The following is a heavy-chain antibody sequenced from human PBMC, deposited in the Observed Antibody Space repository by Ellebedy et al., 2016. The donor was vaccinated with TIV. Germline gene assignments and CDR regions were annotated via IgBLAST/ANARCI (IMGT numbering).Heavy chain of an antibody. V-gene: IGHV3-30*03. D-gene: IGHD4-17*01. CDR2: VSYDGNKK. J-gene: IGHJ3*01. CDR3: AREDGDYPVDAFDV. CDR1: GFTFGGFG. Sequence: GGSLRLXCAGSGFTFGGFGIHWVRQAPGKGLEWVAVVSYDGNKKFYSDSVKGRFTISRDNSKNTVHLHMNTLRSDDTAIYYCAREDGDYPVDAFDVWGQGTTVTVSS.